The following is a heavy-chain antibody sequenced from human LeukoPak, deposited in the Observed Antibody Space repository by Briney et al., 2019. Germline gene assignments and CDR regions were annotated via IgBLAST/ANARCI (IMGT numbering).Heavy chain of an antibody. J-gene: IGHJ5*02. D-gene: IGHD2-2*01. Sequence: ASVKVSCKASGYTFTGYYMHWVRQAPGQGLEWMGWINPNSGGTNYAQKFQGRVTMTRDTSISTAYMELSRLRSDDTAVYYCARAESVVPAAMDWFDPWGQGTLVTVSS. CDR2: INPNSGGT. V-gene: IGHV1-2*02. CDR3: ARAESVVPAAMDWFDP. CDR1: GYTFTGYY.